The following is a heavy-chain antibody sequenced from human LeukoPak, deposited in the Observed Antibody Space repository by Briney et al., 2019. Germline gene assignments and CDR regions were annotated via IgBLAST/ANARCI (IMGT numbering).Heavy chain of an antibody. Sequence: SRTLSLTCAISGDSVSSSASWDWIRQSPSRGLEWLGRTYYRSKWYSKYVVSVRGRMTINADTPKNQFSMQLSSVTPEDTAVYYCARDAESGSEWGPFDPWGQGTLVTVSS. J-gene: IGHJ5*02. CDR1: GDSVSSSAS. CDR2: TYYRSKWYS. D-gene: IGHD1-26*01. V-gene: IGHV6-1*01. CDR3: ARDAESGSEWGPFDP.